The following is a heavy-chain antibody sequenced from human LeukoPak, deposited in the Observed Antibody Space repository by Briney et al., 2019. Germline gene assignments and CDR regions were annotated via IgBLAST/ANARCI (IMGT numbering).Heavy chain of an antibody. V-gene: IGHV3-23*01. D-gene: IGHD3-9*01. Sequence: GGSLRLSCEAAGFTFSNYGMSWVRQAPGKCLEWVSAISRRGGSTYYAESVKGRFTISRDQAKNTVYLQMTSLRVDDTAVYYCAEDGEGQYFDWMEYFFDSWGQGTLVTVSS. J-gene: IGHJ4*02. CDR2: ISRRGGST. CDR3: AEDGEGQYFDWMEYFFDS. CDR1: GFTFSNYG.